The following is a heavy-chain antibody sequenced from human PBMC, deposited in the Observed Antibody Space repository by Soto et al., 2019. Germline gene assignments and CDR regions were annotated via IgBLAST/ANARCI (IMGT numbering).Heavy chain of an antibody. Sequence: QVQLVESGGGLVEPGGSLRLSCAASGFTFSDYYMTWIRQAPGKGLEWVSYISGTSYYTNYADSVKGRFIISRNNAKNSLYLQMKSLRAEDTAVYFCASARSTGRDDAFDIWGQGTVLTVSS. CDR3: ASARSTGRDDAFDI. J-gene: IGHJ3*02. CDR1: GFTFSDYY. V-gene: IGHV3-11*05. CDR2: ISGTSYYT. D-gene: IGHD2-8*02.